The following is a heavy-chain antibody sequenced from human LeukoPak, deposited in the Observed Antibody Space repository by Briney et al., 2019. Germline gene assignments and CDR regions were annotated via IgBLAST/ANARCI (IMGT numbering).Heavy chain of an antibody. D-gene: IGHD6-13*01. CDR3: ARGPAAAAGFDI. CDR2: INPNSGGT. V-gene: IGHV1-2*02. CDR1: GYTFTGYY. J-gene: IGHJ3*02. Sequence: GASVKVSCKASGYTFTGYYMHWVRQAPGQGLEWMGWINPNSGGTNYAQKFQGRGTMTRDTSISTAYMELNRLRSDDTAVYYCARGPAAAAGFDIWGQGTMVTVSS.